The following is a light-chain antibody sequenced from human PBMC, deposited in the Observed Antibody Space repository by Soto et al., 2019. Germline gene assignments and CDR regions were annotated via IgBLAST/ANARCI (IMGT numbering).Light chain of an antibody. V-gene: IGLV3-21*04. Sequence: SYVLTQPPSVSVSPGETARITCGGNNIGSQSVHWYQQRSGQAPVLVVFYDRVRPSGIPERFSGSNSWNTATLTISRVEAGDEADYYCQVWDSSSDHLAVFGGGTKLTVL. CDR3: QVWDSSSDHLAV. J-gene: IGLJ2*01. CDR1: NIGSQS. CDR2: YDR.